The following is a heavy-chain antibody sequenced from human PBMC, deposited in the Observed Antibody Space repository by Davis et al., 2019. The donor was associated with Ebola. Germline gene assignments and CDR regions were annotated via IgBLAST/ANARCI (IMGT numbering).Heavy chain of an antibody. CDR2: LSAYNGNT. CDR3: ARKSFSRVDY. Sequence: AASVKVSCRASGYTFTSYGISWVRQAPGQGLEWMGWLSAYNGNTNYAQKLQGRVTMTTDTSTSTAYMELRSLRSDDTAVYYCARKSFSRVDYWGQGTLVTVSS. D-gene: IGHD2/OR15-2a*01. J-gene: IGHJ4*02. CDR1: GYTFTSYG. V-gene: IGHV1-18*04.